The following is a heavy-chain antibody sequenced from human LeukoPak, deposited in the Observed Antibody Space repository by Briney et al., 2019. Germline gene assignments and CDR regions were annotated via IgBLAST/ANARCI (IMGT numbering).Heavy chain of an antibody. D-gene: IGHD3-22*01. CDR3: ARVAGLYYYDSSGCFDY. V-gene: IGHV3-7*01. Sequence: PGGSLRLSCAASGFTFSSYAMSWVRQAPGKGLEWVANIKQDGSEKYYVDSVKGRFTISRDNAKNSLYLQMNSLRAEDTAVYYCARVAGLYYYDSSGCFDYWGQGTLVTVSS. CDR2: IKQDGSEK. J-gene: IGHJ4*02. CDR1: GFTFSSYA.